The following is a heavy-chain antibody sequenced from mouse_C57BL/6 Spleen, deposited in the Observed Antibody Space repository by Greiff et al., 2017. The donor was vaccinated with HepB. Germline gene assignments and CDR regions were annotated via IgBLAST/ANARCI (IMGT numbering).Heavy chain of an antibody. Sequence: VKLQESGAELVKPGASVKISCKASGYAFSSYWMNWVKQRPGKGLEWIGQIYPGDGDTNYNGKFKGKATLTADKSSSTAYMQLSSLTSEDSAVYFCARSSLGRGFAYWGQGTLVTVSA. D-gene: IGHD4-1*01. CDR2: IYPGDGDT. J-gene: IGHJ3*01. V-gene: IGHV1-80*01. CDR3: ARSSLGRGFAY. CDR1: GYAFSSYW.